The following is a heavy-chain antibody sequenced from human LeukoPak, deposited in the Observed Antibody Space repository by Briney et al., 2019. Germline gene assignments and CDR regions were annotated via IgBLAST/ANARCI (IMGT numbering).Heavy chain of an antibody. J-gene: IGHJ5*02. CDR1: GGSISSGGYY. CDR3: ARDTAYYDSSGYLT. D-gene: IGHD3-22*01. Sequence: SQTLSLTCTVSGGSISSGGYYWSWIRQHPGKGLEWIGYIYYSGSTYYNPSLKSRVTISVDTSKNQSSLKLSSVTAADTAVYYCARDTAYYDSSGYLTWGQGTLVTVSS. V-gene: IGHV4-31*03. CDR2: IYYSGST.